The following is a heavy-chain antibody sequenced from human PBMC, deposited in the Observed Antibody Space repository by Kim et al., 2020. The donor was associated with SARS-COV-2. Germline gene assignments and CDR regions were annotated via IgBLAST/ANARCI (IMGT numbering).Heavy chain of an antibody. CDR3: ARVGRYFDSSYYYYGMDV. Sequence: GGSLRLSCAASGFTFSDYYMSWIRQAPGKGLEWVSYISSSSSYTNYADSVKGRFTISRDNAKNSLYLQMNSLRAEDTAVYYCARVGRYFDSSYYYYGMDVWGQGTTVTVSS. V-gene: IGHV3-11*06. CDR2: ISSSSSYT. J-gene: IGHJ6*02. D-gene: IGHD3-9*01. CDR1: GFTFSDYY.